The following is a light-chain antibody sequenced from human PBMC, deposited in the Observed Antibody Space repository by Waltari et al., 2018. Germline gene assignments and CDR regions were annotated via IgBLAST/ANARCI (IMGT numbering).Light chain of an antibody. J-gene: IGKJ2*01. CDR2: SAS. V-gene: IGKV3-20*01. CDR3: QQYDTSPYT. CDR1: QSVSSRY. Sequence: EIVLTQSPGTLSLSPGERATPSCKASQSVSSRYVIWYQQKPGQAPRLLIYSASSRATGIPDRFSGSGSGTDFTLTISRLEPEDFGVYYCQQYDTSPYTFGQGTKLEIK.